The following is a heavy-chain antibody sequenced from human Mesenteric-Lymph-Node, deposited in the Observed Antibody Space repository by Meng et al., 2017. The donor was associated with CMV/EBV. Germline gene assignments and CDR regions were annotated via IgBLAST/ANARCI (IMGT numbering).Heavy chain of an antibody. J-gene: IGHJ4*02. CDR3: AKPAVNSGYDFDS. Sequence: AASGFTFSSYAMSWVRQAPGKGLEWVSVIYSGGVNTYSADSVKGRFTSSRDDSKNTLYLRMNGLRVDDTAVYYCAKPAVNSGYDFDSWGQGTLVTVSS. CDR1: GFTFSSYA. CDR2: IYSGGVNT. D-gene: IGHD5-12*01. V-gene: IGHV3-23*03.